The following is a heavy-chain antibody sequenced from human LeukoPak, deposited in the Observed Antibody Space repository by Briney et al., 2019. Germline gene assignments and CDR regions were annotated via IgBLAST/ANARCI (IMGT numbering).Heavy chain of an antibody. CDR2: ISYDGSNK. CDR1: GFTFSSYA. CDR3: ARDSSGYGSRLQH. Sequence: GGSLGLSCAASGFTFSSYAMHWVRQAPGKGLEWVAVISYDGSNKYYADSVKGRFTISRDNSKNTLYLQMNSLRAEDTAVYYCARDSSGYGSRLQHWGQGTLVTVSS. V-gene: IGHV3-30-3*01. D-gene: IGHD3-10*01. J-gene: IGHJ1*01.